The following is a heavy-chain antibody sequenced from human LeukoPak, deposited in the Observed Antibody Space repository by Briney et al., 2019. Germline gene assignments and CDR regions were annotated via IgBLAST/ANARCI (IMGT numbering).Heavy chain of an antibody. D-gene: IGHD6-6*01. CDR2: ISGSGGST. Sequence: PGGSLGLSCAASGFTFSSYWMSWVRQAPGKGLEWVSAISGSGGSTYYADSVKGRFTISRDNSKNTLYLQMNSLGAEDTAVYYCAKDSLLVAARSYFDYWGQGTLVTVSS. CDR1: GFTFSSYW. V-gene: IGHV3-23*01. J-gene: IGHJ4*02. CDR3: AKDSLLVAARSYFDY.